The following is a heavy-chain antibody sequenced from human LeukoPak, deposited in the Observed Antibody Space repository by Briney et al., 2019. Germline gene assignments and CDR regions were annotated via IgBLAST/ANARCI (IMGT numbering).Heavy chain of an antibody. J-gene: IGHJ4*02. CDR2: ISAGGGEST. CDR1: GFTFSYSA. D-gene: IGHD3-10*01. CDR3: SRTLWTYNYYFDS. V-gene: IGHV3-23*01. Sequence: PGGSLRLSCAASGFTFSYSAMSWVRQAPGRGLECVSVISAGGGESTYYADSVKGRFTISRDDSKSTLYLQMNSLKAEDAAVYYCSRTLWTYNYYFDSWGQGTLVTVSS.